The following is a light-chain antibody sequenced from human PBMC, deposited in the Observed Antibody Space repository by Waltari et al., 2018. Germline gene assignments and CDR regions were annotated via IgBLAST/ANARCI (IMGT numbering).Light chain of an antibody. CDR2: GAS. V-gene: IGKV3-20*01. CDR1: QRVNSNY. Sequence: DIVLTQSPGTLSLSPGERGTLSCRASQRVNSNYLAWYQHKPGQAPRLLIHGASSRATGSPDRFSGSGSGTDFTLTISRLEPEDFAVYYCQYYGSSASFGPGTKVDI. J-gene: IGKJ3*01. CDR3: QYYGSSAS.